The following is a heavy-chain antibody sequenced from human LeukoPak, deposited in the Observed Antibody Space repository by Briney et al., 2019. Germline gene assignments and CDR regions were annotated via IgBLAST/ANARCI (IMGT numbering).Heavy chain of an antibody. D-gene: IGHD2-2*02. Sequence: GRSLRLSCAASGFTFDDYAMHWVRQAPGKGLEWVSGISWNSGSIGYADSVKGRFTISRDNAKNSLYLPMNSLRAEDTALYYCAKDGGYCSSTSCYTRYYYYYYMDVWGKGTTVTVSS. CDR3: AKDGGYCSSTSCYTRYYYYYYMDV. J-gene: IGHJ6*03. CDR2: ISWNSGSI. V-gene: IGHV3-9*01. CDR1: GFTFDDYA.